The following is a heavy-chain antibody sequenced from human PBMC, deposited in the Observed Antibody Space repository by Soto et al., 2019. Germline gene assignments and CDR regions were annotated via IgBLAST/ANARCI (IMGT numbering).Heavy chain of an antibody. V-gene: IGHV4-30-4*01. J-gene: IGHJ4*02. CDR1: GGSISSGDYY. D-gene: IGHD5-18*01. CDR3: ASHSYGYIFYDY. Sequence: SETLSLTCTVSGGSISSGDYYWSWIRQPPGKGLEWIGYIYYSGSTYYNPSLKSRVTISVDTSKNQFSLKLGSVTAADTAVYYCASHSYGYIFYDYRGQGTLVTVSS. CDR2: IYYSGST.